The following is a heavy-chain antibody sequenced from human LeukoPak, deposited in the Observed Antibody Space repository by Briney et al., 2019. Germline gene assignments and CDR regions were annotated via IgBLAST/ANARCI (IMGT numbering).Heavy chain of an antibody. J-gene: IGHJ4*02. V-gene: IGHV4-39*01. CDR3: ARRCAGGDWYGAFDY. CDR1: DDSISSNDYY. CDR2: ISYSGST. D-gene: IGHD2-21*01. Sequence: SEPLSLTCTVSDDSISSNDYYWGWIRQPPGKGLEWIGSISYSGSTYYKPSLKSRVTISVDTSKNQFSLKLSSVTAADTAVYYCARRCAGGDWYGAFDYWGQGTLVTVSS.